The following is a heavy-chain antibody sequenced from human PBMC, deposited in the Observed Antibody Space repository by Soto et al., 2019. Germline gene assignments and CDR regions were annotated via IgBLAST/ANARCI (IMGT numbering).Heavy chain of an antibody. CDR1: GFTFSGSA. CDR3: TSFRFRIPWEYYYYGMDV. D-gene: IGHD1-26*01. J-gene: IGHJ6*02. CDR2: IRSKANSYAT. V-gene: IGHV3-73*01. Sequence: PGGSLRLSCAASGFTFSGSAMHWVRQASGKGLEWVGRIRSKANSYATAYAASVKGRFTISRDDSKNTAYLQMNSLKTEDTAVYYCTSFRFRIPWEYYYYGMDVWGQGTTVTVSS.